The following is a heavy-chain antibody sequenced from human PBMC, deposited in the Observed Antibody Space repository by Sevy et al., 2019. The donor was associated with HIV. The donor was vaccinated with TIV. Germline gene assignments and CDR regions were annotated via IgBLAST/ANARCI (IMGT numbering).Heavy chain of an antibody. CDR3: AKSAGYSGSHSDY. Sequence: GGSLRLSCAASGFTFSISAMTWVRQAPGKGLEWVSAISGSGASTYYADSVKGRFTISRDNSKNTLYVQLNSLRTEDTAVYYCAKSAGYSGSHSDYWGQGTLVTVSS. D-gene: IGHD1-26*01. CDR2: ISGSGAST. CDR1: GFTFSISA. J-gene: IGHJ4*02. V-gene: IGHV3-23*01.